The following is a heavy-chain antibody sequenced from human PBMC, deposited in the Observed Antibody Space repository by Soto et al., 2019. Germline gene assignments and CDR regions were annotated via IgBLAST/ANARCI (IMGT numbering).Heavy chain of an antibody. CDR1: GGYISGGYYS. J-gene: IGHJ4*02. D-gene: IGHD3-22*01. CDR3: ARGSVETVDSSGHYEY. Sequence: PSETLSLTCAVSGGYISGGYYSWSWIRQPPGKGLEWIGEINHSGGTNYNPSLKSPVTISVDTSKSQFSLKLTSVTAADTAVYYCARGSVETVDSSGHYEYWGQGTPVTVSS. CDR2: INHSGGT. V-gene: IGHV4-30-2*01.